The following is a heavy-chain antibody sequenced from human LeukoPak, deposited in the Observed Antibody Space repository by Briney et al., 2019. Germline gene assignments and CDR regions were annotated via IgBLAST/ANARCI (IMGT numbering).Heavy chain of an antibody. CDR1: GYTFTSYA. Sequence: ASVKVSCKASGYTFTSYAMHWVRQAPGQRLEWMGWINAGNGNTKYSQKFQGWVTMTRDTSISTAYMELSRLRSDDTAVYYCARDYGGQYYFDYWGQGTLVTVSS. V-gene: IGHV1-3*01. D-gene: IGHD4-23*01. CDR3: ARDYGGQYYFDY. CDR2: INAGNGNT. J-gene: IGHJ4*02.